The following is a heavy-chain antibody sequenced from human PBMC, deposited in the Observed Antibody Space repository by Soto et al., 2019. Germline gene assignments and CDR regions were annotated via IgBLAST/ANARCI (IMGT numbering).Heavy chain of an antibody. J-gene: IGHJ4*02. CDR3: VRGLYTGSPHFFY. Sequence: HPGGSLRLSCAASEFTFSTYWMTWVRQAPGKGLEWVANIEGDGNEKNYVDSVKGRFTVSRDNAKRSLYLQMNSLRVEDTAVYYCVRGLYTGSPHFFYWGQGTLVTVSS. V-gene: IGHV3-7*05. D-gene: IGHD1-1*01. CDR2: IEGDGNEK. CDR1: EFTFSTYW.